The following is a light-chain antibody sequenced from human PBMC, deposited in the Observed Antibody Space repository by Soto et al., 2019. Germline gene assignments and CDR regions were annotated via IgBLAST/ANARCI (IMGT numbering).Light chain of an antibody. CDR3: QQYNNWPPYT. V-gene: IGKV3-15*01. CDR2: GSS. Sequence: EIVMTQSPATLSVSPGERATLSCRASQSVGSNLAWYQQKPGQAPRLLIYGSSTTATGIPARFSGSGSGTEFTLTISSLQSEDFAVYYCQQYNNWPPYTFGHGTKLEI. J-gene: IGKJ2*01. CDR1: QSVGSN.